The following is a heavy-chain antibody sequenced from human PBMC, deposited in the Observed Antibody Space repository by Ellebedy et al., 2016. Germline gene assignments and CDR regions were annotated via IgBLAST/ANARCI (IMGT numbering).Heavy chain of an antibody. Sequence: GESLKFSCAASGFNFSSYWMNWVRQAPGKGLEWVANIKQDGSEIHYVDSVKGRFTISRDDAKNSLFLQMNSLIVEDTAVYYCARDPVFSADSGMDVWGQGTTVTVSS. D-gene: IGHD2-21*01. J-gene: IGHJ6*02. CDR3: ARDPVFSADSGMDV. V-gene: IGHV3-7*01. CDR2: IKQDGSEI. CDR1: GFNFSSYW.